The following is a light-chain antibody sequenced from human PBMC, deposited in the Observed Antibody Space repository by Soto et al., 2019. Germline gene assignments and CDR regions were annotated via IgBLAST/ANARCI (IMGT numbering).Light chain of an antibody. Sequence: DSQMTQSASTLSAFVGDRVTITCRASQSADKWLAWYQLKPGKAPKILIYKASTLESGVPSRLSGSGSGTEFTLTISSLQPDDFATYYCQQYTFYPLTFGGGTKVDIK. CDR2: KAS. CDR3: QQYTFYPLT. CDR1: QSADKW. J-gene: IGKJ4*01. V-gene: IGKV1-5*03.